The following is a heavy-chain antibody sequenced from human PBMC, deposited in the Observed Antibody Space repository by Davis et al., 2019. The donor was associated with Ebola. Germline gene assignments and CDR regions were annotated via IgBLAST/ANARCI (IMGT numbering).Heavy chain of an antibody. CDR1: GFTFRSYA. V-gene: IGHV3-30*14. CDR3: GRAVPGREDLDY. Sequence: PGGSLRLSCGGSGFTFRSYALHWVRQSPGKGLEWVAVISHDARETFYADSVKGRFTISRDNPNNTLFFQMNNLRGEDTALYYCGRAVPGREDLDYWGQGTLVTVSS. D-gene: IGHD6-19*01. J-gene: IGHJ4*02. CDR2: ISHDARET.